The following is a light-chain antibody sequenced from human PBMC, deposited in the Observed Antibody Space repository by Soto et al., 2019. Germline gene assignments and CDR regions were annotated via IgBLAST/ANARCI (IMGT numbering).Light chain of an antibody. CDR2: DAS. V-gene: IGKV1-5*01. CDR3: QLYATLPGA. J-gene: IGKJ4*02. Sequence: DIQLTQSPSFLSPSIGESVTITCRASQSISRWLAWYQQKPGKAPKLLIYDASTLESGVPSRFSGRGTGTQFNLTSGRMQPKDLAFCYSQLYATLPGACGGGTKVDIK. CDR1: QSISRW.